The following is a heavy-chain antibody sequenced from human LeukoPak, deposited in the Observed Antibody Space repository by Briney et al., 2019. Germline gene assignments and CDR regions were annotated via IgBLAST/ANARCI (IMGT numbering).Heavy chain of an antibody. CDR2: IISSGDST. V-gene: IGHV3-64D*09. CDR3: VKDGMAVAGTAPLDY. J-gene: IGHJ4*02. D-gene: IGHD6-19*01. CDR1: GFTFSSYA. Sequence: PGGSLRLSCSASGFTFSSYAMHWVRQAPGKGLEYVSVIISSGDSTYYTDSVKGRFTISRDNSKNTLYLQMSSLRPEDAAVYYCVKDGMAVAGTAPLDYWGQGTLVTVSS.